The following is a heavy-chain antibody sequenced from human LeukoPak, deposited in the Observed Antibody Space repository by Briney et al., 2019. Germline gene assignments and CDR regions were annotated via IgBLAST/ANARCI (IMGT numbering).Heavy chain of an antibody. CDR3: ARDGIALRAFDI. V-gene: IGHV4-61*02. J-gene: IGHJ3*02. CDR1: GASISSGSYY. Sequence: SETLSLTCTVSGASISSGSYYWSWIRQPAGKGPEWIGRIFTSGSTNYNPSLKSRVTISVDTSKNQFSLKLSSVTAADTAVYYCARDGIALRAFDIWGQGTMVTVSS. CDR2: IFTSGST. D-gene: IGHD1-1*01.